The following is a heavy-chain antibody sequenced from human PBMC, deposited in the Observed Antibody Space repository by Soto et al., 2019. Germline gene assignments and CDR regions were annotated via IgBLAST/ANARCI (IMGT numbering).Heavy chain of an antibody. CDR2: IWYDGSNK. CDR1: GFTFSSYG. D-gene: IGHD5-12*01. Sequence: QVQLVESGGGVVQPGRSLRLSCAASGFTFSSYGMHWVRQAPGKGLEWVAVIWYDGSNKYYADSVKGRFTISRDNSKNTLYLQMNSLRAEDTAVYYCARGDGYNSKYDYWGQGTLVTVSS. CDR3: ARGDGYNSKYDY. V-gene: IGHV3-33*01. J-gene: IGHJ4*02.